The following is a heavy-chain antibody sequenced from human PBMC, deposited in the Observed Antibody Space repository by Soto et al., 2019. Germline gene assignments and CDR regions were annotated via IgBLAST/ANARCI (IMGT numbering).Heavy chain of an antibody. D-gene: IGHD6-13*01. CDR3: ARGSSRFQHPNYYYALDV. CDR2: NRNKANSYTT. V-gene: IGHV3-72*01. J-gene: IGHJ6*02. Sequence: GGSLGLGCAASGVTFSDPYMDWVRQAPGKGLEWVGRNRNKANSYTTEYAASVKGRFTVSRDDSKNSFYLQMNSLQIEDTAVYYCARGSSRFQHPNYYYALDVWGQGTTVTVSS. CDR1: GVTFSDPY.